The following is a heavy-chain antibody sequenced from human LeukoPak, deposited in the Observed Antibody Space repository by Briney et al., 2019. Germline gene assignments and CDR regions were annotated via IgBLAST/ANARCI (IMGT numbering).Heavy chain of an antibody. D-gene: IGHD7-27*01. J-gene: IGHJ6*03. CDR2: ISSDGRNT. CDR3: ARGWALPGAYYMDV. Sequence: PGGSLRLSCAASGFTFSTYWMHWVRQAPGKGLVWVSRISSDGRNTIYADSVKGRFTISRDSANNTLFLQMNSLRGDDTAVYYCARGWALPGAYYMDVWGKGTKVTVSS. CDR1: GFTFSTYW. V-gene: IGHV3-74*01.